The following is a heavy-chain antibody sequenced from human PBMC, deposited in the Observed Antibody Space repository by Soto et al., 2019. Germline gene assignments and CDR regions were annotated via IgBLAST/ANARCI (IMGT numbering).Heavy chain of an antibody. CDR3: AGERGVGPSSRWVSFDY. CDR1: GGSISSGGYY. Sequence: QVQLQESGPGLVKPSQTLSLTCTVSGGSISSGGYYWSWIRQHPGKGLEWIGNTTYSWSTYYNPALKGRVTISVNPYKNQFSLKMSFVTDGDTAVAYCAGERGVGPSSRWVSFDYWGQGTLVTVSS. CDR2: TTYSWST. J-gene: IGHJ4*02. D-gene: IGHD1-26*01. V-gene: IGHV4-31*03.